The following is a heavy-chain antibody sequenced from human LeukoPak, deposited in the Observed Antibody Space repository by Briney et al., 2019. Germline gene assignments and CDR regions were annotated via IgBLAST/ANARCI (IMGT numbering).Heavy chain of an antibody. CDR3: AKMEAPDMVVDPFLRY. CDR1: GLTFSNYG. Sequence: GRSLRLSCAASGLTFSNYGMHWVRQAPGKGLEWVAVISSDGNNKYYADSVKGRFTISRDNSKNTLYLQMNSLGVEDTAVYYCAKMEAPDMVVDPFLRYWGQGTLVTVSS. CDR2: ISSDGNNK. J-gene: IGHJ4*02. V-gene: IGHV3-30*18. D-gene: IGHD2-15*01.